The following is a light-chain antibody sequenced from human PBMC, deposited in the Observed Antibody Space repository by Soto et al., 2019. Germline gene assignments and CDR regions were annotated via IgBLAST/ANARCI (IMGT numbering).Light chain of an antibody. CDR2: EGS. CDR3: CSYAGSSTFVV. J-gene: IGLJ2*01. CDR1: SSDVGSYNL. V-gene: IGLV2-23*03. Sequence: QSVLTQPASVSGSPGQSITICCTGTSSDVGSYNLVSWYQQHPGKAPKLMIYEGSKRPSGVSNRFSGSKSGNRASLTISGLQAEDEADYYCCSYAGSSTFVVFGVGTKLTVL.